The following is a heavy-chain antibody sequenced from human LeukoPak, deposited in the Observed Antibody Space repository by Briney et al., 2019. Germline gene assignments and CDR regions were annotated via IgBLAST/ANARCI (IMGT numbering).Heavy chain of an antibody. D-gene: IGHD3-22*01. Sequence: GGSLRLSCAASGFSFSTHSMNWVRQAPGKGLEWVSSISSSSTYIYYADSLKGRFTISRDNSKNTLYLQMNSLRAEDTAVYYCAKDPVDYYDSSGFVGHYYFDYWGQGTLVTVSS. V-gene: IGHV3-21*04. J-gene: IGHJ4*02. CDR2: ISSSSTYI. CDR1: GFSFSTHS. CDR3: AKDPVDYYDSSGFVGHYYFDY.